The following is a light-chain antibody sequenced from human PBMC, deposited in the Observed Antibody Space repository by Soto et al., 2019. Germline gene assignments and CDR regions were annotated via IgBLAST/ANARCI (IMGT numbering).Light chain of an antibody. CDR3: QQYSKEST. CDR1: QTVSNW. CDR2: KAS. V-gene: IGKV1-5*03. Sequence: DVEMTQSPSTLPTYIGDRVTINCRASQTVSNWLAWYQQKPGKAPKLLIYKASRLESGVPSRFSASGSGTDFTLTINSLQSDDFATYFCQQYSKESTFGQGTKLEIK. J-gene: IGKJ2*01.